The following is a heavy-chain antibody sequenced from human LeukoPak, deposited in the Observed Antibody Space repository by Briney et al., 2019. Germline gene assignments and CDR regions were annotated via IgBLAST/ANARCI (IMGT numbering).Heavy chain of an antibody. Sequence: GGSLRLSCAASGITVSNSYLSWVRQAPGKGLESVSVIYADGSTYYADSVKGRFTISRDSSKNTLYLQMNTLRAEDTAVYYCMRDTIPGELADEIDYWGQGTLVTVSS. CDR3: MRDTIPGELADEIDY. D-gene: IGHD3-16*01. CDR1: GITVSNSY. V-gene: IGHV3-53*01. J-gene: IGHJ4*02. CDR2: IYADGST.